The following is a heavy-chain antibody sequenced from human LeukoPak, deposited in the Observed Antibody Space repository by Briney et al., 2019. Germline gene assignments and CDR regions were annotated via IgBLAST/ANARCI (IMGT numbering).Heavy chain of an antibody. CDR2: ISYDGSKK. D-gene: IGHD6-19*01. Sequence: GGSLRLSCAASGFTFSIYGIDWVRQAPGKGLEWVALISYDGSKKYYAESVKGRFTISRDNSKNTLYMQMNSLRPEDTAVYYCARNNIFGYGSDWPLDSWGQGKLVTVSS. J-gene: IGHJ4*02. CDR3: ARNNIFGYGSDWPLDS. V-gene: IGHV3-30-3*01. CDR1: GFTFSIYG.